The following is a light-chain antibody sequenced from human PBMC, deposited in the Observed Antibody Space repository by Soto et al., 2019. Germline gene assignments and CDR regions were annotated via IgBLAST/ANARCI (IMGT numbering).Light chain of an antibody. Sequence: DIQMTQSPSSLSASVGDRVTITCRASQSISSYLNWYQQKPGKAPKLLIYAAYSLQSGVPSRFSGSGSGTDFTLTISSLQPEDSATYYCQQSYSTPRTFGQGTKLEIK. CDR2: AAY. V-gene: IGKV1-39*01. CDR1: QSISSY. CDR3: QQSYSTPRT. J-gene: IGKJ2*01.